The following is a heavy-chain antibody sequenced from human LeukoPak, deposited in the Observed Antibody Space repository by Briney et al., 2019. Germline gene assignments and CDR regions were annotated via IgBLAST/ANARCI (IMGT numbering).Heavy chain of an antibody. CDR1: GYTFTSYD. CDR2: INPNSGNT. V-gene: IGHV1-8*03. J-gene: IGHJ5*02. D-gene: IGHD3-22*01. CDR3: ARGGASRKYYYDSSGYSNWFDP. Sequence: ASVKVSCKASGYTFTSYDINWVRQATGQGLEWMGWINPNSGNTGYAQKFQGRVTITRNTSISTAYMELSSLRSEDTAVYYCARGGASRKYYYDSSGYSNWFDPWGQGTLVTVSS.